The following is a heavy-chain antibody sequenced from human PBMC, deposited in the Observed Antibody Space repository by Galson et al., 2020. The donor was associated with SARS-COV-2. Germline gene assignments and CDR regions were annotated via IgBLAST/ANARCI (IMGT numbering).Heavy chain of an antibody. Sequence: GGSLRLSCAASGFTFSSYSMNWVRQAPGKGLEWVSSISSSSSYIYYADSVKGRFTISRDNAKNSLYLQMNSLRAEDTAVYYCARWQAGDSSGWYPWGQGTLVTVSS. J-gene: IGHJ5*02. CDR3: ARWQAGDSSGWYP. V-gene: IGHV3-21*01. CDR2: ISSSSSYI. D-gene: IGHD6-19*01. CDR1: GFTFSSYS.